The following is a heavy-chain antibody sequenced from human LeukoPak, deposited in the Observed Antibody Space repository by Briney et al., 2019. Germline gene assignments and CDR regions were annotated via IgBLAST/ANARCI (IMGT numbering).Heavy chain of an antibody. D-gene: IGHD3-10*01. V-gene: IGHV3-30*02. CDR3: AKGHSGGVIRILFAY. CDR2: IWYDGSNQ. CDR1: GFTFSGYG. J-gene: IGHJ4*02. Sequence: PGGSLRLSCAASGFTFSGYGIYWVRQAPGKGLEWVAVIWYDGSNQYYADSVKGRLTISRDNSKHTLYLQMNSLRAEDTAVYYSAKGHSGGVIRILFAYCGQGTLVTVSS.